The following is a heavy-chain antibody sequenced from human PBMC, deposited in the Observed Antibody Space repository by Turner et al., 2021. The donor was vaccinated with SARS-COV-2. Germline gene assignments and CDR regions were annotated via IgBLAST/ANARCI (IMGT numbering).Heavy chain of an antibody. CDR2: ISGGGGST. D-gene: IGHD5-18*01. J-gene: IGHJ5*02. CDR1: GFTFSSYA. CDR3: AKGYSYDLDP. V-gene: IGHV3-23*01. Sequence: EVQLLEPGGCLVESGGSLRLSCAASGFTFSSYAMNWVRQAPGKGLEWVSGISGGGGSTFYADSVKGRFTISRDNSKNTLYLKMNSLRAEDTAVYYCAKGYSYDLDPWGQGTLVTVSS.